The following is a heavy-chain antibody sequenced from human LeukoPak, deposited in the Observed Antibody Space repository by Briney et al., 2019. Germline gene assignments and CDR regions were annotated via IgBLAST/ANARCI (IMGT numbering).Heavy chain of an antibody. D-gene: IGHD1-26*01. J-gene: IGHJ6*03. Sequence: PGGSLRLSCTASGFTFNNHAMNWVRQAPGKGLEWVSGIIWNGGSTGYADSVKGRFTISRDNAKNSLYLQMNSLRAEDTALYYCARAIVGAQSDYYYYYMDVWGKGTTVTVSS. CDR1: GFTFNNHA. CDR3: ARAIVGAQSDYYYYYMDV. V-gene: IGHV3-20*04. CDR2: IIWNGGST.